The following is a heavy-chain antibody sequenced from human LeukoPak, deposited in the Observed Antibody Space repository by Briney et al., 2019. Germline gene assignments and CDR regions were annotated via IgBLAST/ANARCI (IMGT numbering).Heavy chain of an antibody. J-gene: IGHJ4*02. CDR2: SRNRAKSYTT. V-gene: IGHV3-72*01. Sequence: GGSLRLSCAVSGFTFSDHYMDWVRQAPGKGLEWVGRSRNRAKSYTTDYAASVKGRFTVSRDDSKSTLYLQMNSLETEDTAVYYCSRDATGDHWGQGTLVSVSS. CDR1: GFTFSDHY. CDR3: SRDATGDH.